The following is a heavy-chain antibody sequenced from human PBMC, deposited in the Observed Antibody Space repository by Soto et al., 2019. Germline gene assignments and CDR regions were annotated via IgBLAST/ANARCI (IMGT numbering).Heavy chain of an antibody. V-gene: IGHV4-4*07. D-gene: IGHD2-2*02. J-gene: IGHJ6*02. CDR1: GGSISSYY. CDR2: IYTSGST. Sequence: SETLSLTSTVSGGSISSYYWSWIRQPAGKGLEWIGRIYTSGSTNYNPSLKSRVTMSVDTSKNQFSLTLSSVTAADTAVYYCAREHEGKNIVVVPAAISFYGMDVWGQGTTVTVSS. CDR3: AREHEGKNIVVVPAAISFYGMDV.